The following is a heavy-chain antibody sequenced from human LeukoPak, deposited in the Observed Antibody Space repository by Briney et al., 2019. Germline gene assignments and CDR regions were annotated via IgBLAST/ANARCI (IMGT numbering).Heavy chain of an antibody. Sequence: GGSLRLSCAASGFAFDDYGMSWVRQIPGKGLEWVSGINWNGGSTGHADSVKGRFTISRDNAKNSLYLEMNSMRAEDTALYHRARGRRNCSSTSCYTSYYFDYWSQGTLVTVSS. D-gene: IGHD2-2*02. CDR3: ARGRRNCSSTSCYTSYYFDY. CDR2: INWNGGST. J-gene: IGHJ4*02. CDR1: GFAFDDYG. V-gene: IGHV3-20*01.